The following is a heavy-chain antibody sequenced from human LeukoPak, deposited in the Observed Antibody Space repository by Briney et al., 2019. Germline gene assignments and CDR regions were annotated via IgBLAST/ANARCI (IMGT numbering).Heavy chain of an antibody. V-gene: IGHV3-33*01. D-gene: IGHD6-6*01. J-gene: IGHJ6*03. Sequence: EGSLRLPCAASGFTFSSYGMHWVRQAPGKGLEWVAVIWYDGSNKYYADSVKGRFTIPRDNSKNTLYLQMNSLRAEDTAVYYCAREGSSSAYYYYMDVWGKGTTVTVSS. CDR2: IWYDGSNK. CDR3: AREGSSSAYYYYMDV. CDR1: GFTFSSYG.